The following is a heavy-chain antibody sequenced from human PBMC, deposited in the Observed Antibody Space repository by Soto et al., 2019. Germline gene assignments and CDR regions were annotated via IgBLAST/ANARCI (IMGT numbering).Heavy chain of an antibody. CDR3: ERDAAPPRFMDKKYYSYSAGRDA. Sequence: QMQLVESGGGVVQPGGSLRLSCGSSGFSFSFYGMQWVRQAPGKGLEWVAFIWYDGTSKFYADSVQGRFTISRDNSKTTLFLQIHSLRVEETAVSFCERDAAPPRFMDKKYYSYSAGRDAWGQGTTV. J-gene: IGHJ6*02. CDR2: IWYDGTSK. V-gene: IGHV3-33*01. CDR1: GFSFSFYG. D-gene: IGHD3-3*01.